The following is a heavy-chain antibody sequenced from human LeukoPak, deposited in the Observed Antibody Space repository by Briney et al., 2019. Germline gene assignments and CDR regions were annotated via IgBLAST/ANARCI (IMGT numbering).Heavy chain of an antibody. CDR2: ISGSGGST. CDR3: AKGEKYYDFWSGYSNGMDV. Sequence: GGSLRLSCAASGFTFSSYAMSWVRQAPGKGLEWVSAISGSGGSTYYADSVKGRFTISRDNSKNTLYLQMNSLRAEDTAVYYCAKGEKYYDFWSGYSNGMDVWGQGTTVTVSS. V-gene: IGHV3-23*01. CDR1: GFTFSSYA. J-gene: IGHJ6*02. D-gene: IGHD3-3*01.